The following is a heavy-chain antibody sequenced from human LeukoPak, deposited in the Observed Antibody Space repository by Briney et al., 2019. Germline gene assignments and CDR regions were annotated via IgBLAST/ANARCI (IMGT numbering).Heavy chain of an antibody. J-gene: IGHJ4*02. CDR1: GLTFSTYA. Sequence: GGSLRLSCAASGLTFSTYALHWVRQAPGKGLEWVAVISYDGGNKYYADSVKGRFTISRDNSKNTLYLQMNSLRAEDTAVYYCARDTGTHLFDYWGQGTLVTVSS. CDR3: ARDTGTHLFDY. CDR2: ISYDGGNK. V-gene: IGHV3-30-3*01. D-gene: IGHD2-8*02.